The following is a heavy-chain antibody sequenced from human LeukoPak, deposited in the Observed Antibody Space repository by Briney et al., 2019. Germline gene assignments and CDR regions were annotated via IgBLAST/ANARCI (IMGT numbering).Heavy chain of an antibody. J-gene: IGHJ4*02. V-gene: IGHV3-23*01. CDR2: ISGSGGST. D-gene: IGHD3-10*01. CDR3: AKDVLLWFGEGNYFDY. Sequence: GGSLRLSCTASGFTFSSYAMSWVRQAPGKGLEWVSAISGSGGSTYYADSVKGRLTISRDNSKNTLYLQMNSLRAEDTAVYYCAKDVLLWFGEGNYFDYWGQGTLVTVSS. CDR1: GFTFSSYA.